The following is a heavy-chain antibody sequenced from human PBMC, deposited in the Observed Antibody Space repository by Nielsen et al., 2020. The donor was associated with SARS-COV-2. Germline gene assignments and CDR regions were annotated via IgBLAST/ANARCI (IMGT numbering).Heavy chain of an antibody. V-gene: IGHV4-30-4*01. Sequence: SETLSLTCTVSGGTISGDFHWSWIRQAPGTGLEWIAYISYSGITYYTPSLKSRLTILIDTSKNQFSLKVTSVTAADTAVYYCARRDVYWYFDLWGRGSQVTVSS. J-gene: IGHJ2*01. CDR3: ARRDVYWYFDL. CDR2: ISYSGIT. CDR1: GGTISGDFH.